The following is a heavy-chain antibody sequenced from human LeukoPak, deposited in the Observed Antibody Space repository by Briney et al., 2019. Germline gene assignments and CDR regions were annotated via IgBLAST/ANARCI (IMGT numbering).Heavy chain of an antibody. CDR2: ISGSGGST. J-gene: IGHJ4*02. CDR1: GFTFSSYS. Sequence: GGSLRLSCAASGFTFSSYSMNWVRQAPGKGLEWVSAISGSGGSTYYADSVKGRFTISRDNSKNTLYLQMNSLRAEDTAVYYCAKDHVGYSSSWYMNYWGQGTLVTVSS. D-gene: IGHD6-13*01. CDR3: AKDHVGYSSSWYMNY. V-gene: IGHV3-23*01.